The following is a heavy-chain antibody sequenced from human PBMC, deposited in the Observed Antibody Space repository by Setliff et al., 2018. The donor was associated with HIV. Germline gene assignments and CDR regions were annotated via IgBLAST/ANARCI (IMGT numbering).Heavy chain of an antibody. CDR2: IYHTGKT. Sequence: SETLSLTCTVSGGSVSTSSYSWGWIRQPPEKGLEWIGTIYHTGKTYYNSSLNSRVTIAVDTSKDQFSLNLSTVTAADTAKYFCARGVQAQVVLMSYVKGRFDPWGQGTQVTVSS. CDR1: GGSVSTSSYS. V-gene: IGHV4-39*01. J-gene: IGHJ5*02. D-gene: IGHD2-8*01. CDR3: ARGVQAQVVLMSYVKGRFDP.